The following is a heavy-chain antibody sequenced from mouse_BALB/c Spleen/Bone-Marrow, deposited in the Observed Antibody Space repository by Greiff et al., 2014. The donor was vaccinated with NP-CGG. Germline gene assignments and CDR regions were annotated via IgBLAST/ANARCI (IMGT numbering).Heavy chain of an antibody. V-gene: IGHV2-9*02. Sequence: QVQLKESGPGLVAPSRSLSITCTVSGFSLTSYGVHWVRQPPGKGLEWLGVIWAGGSTNYNSALMSRLSISKDNSKSQVFLKMNSLQTDDTAMYYCARVSSTMITTVFAYWGQGTLVTVSA. D-gene: IGHD2-4*01. CDR3: ARVSSTMITTVFAY. CDR2: IWAGGST. J-gene: IGHJ3*01. CDR1: GFSLTSYG.